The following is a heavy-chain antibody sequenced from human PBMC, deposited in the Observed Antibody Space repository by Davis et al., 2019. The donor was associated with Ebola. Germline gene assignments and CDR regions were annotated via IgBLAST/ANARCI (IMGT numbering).Heavy chain of an antibody. D-gene: IGHD2-2*02. V-gene: IGHV3-66*01. J-gene: IGHJ1*01. CDR3: ANSRAIGEYFKH. Sequence: PGGSLRPSFQPSGFTVSSNYMSWVRQSPGKGLEWVSVIYSGGSTYYADSVKGRFTISRDNSKNTLYLQMNSLRAEDTAVYYCANSRAIGEYFKHWGQGTLVTVSS. CDR2: IYSGGST. CDR1: GFTVSSNY.